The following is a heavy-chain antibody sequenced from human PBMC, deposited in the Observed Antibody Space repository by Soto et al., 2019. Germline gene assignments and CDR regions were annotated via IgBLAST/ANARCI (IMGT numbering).Heavy chain of an antibody. CDR1: AYIFSTYW. CDR2: IYPGDSDT. V-gene: IGHV5-51*01. CDR3: ARVAVVPSAPGSYYYAMDV. D-gene: IGHD2-2*01. Sequence: PGESLKISCKGSAYIFSTYWIGWVRQMPGKGLEWMGIIYPGDSDTRYSPSFRGQVTISVDKSIYTAYLQWSSLTASDTAVYSCARVAVVPSAPGSYYYAMDVWGQGTTVT. J-gene: IGHJ6*02.